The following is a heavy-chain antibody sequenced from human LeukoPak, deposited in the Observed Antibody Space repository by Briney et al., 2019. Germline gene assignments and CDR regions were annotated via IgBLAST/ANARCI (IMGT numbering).Heavy chain of an antibody. J-gene: IGHJ4*02. V-gene: IGHV3-23*01. Sequence: GGFLRLSCAASGFTFSSYAMSWVRQAPGKGLEWVSAISGSGGSTYYADSVKGRFTISRDNYKNTLYLQMNSLRAEDTAVYYCAKDIAAADWFDYWGQGTLVTVSS. CDR3: AKDIAAADWFDY. CDR1: GFTFSSYA. D-gene: IGHD6-13*01. CDR2: ISGSGGST.